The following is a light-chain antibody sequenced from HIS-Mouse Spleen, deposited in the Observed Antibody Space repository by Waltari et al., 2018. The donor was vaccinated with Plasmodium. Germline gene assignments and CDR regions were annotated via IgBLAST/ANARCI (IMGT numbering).Light chain of an antibody. CDR3: QQYNNWSFT. V-gene: IGKV3-15*01. CDR1: PSVSSN. J-gene: IGKJ3*01. CDR2: GAS. Sequence: EIVMTQSPATLSVSPGERAPLSGRASPSVSSNLAWYQQKPGQAPRLLIYGASTRATGIPARFSGSGSGTEFTLTISSLQSEDFAVYYCQQYNNWSFTFGPGTKVDIK.